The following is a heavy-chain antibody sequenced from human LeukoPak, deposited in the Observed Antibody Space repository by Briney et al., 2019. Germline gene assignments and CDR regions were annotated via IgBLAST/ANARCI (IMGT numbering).Heavy chain of an antibody. CDR2: ISYDGSNK. Sequence: GGSLRLSCTVSGFTFGDYAMNWFRQAPGKGLEWVAVISYDGSNKYYADSVKGRFTISRDNSKNTLYLQMNSLRAEDTAVYYCAKDQEYYDSSGYYDYWGQGTLVTVSS. V-gene: IGHV3-30*04. D-gene: IGHD3-22*01. J-gene: IGHJ4*02. CDR3: AKDQEYYDSSGYYDY. CDR1: GFTFGDYA.